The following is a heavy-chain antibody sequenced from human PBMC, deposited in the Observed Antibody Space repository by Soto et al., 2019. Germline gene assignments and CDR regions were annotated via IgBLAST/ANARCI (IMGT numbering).Heavy chain of an antibody. J-gene: IGHJ4*02. CDR3: AKKEGTNTWGRAIEH. V-gene: IGHV3-30*18. CDR1: GFTFSTYG. D-gene: IGHD2-8*01. Sequence: GGSLRLSGAASGFTFSTYGMHWVRRAPGKGLEWVAVISSDGKIKYFADSVRDRFTISRDNSANTLYLQMNSLRAEDTAIYYCAKKEGTNTWGRAIEHWGQGTLVTVSS. CDR2: ISSDGKIK.